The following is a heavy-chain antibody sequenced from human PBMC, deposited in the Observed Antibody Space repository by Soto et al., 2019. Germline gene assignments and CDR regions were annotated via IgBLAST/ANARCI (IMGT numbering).Heavy chain of an antibody. CDR2: IYYTGST. CDR1: GGSISGGGYY. Sequence: SETLSLTCTVSGGSISGGGYYWAWIRQHPGKGLEWIGYIYYTGSTYYNPSLKSRVTISVDTSKDQFSLKLSSVTAADTAVYFCARDQEVNYSDYGGSDHYYGMDVWGQGTTVTVSS. V-gene: IGHV4-31*03. D-gene: IGHD4-17*01. J-gene: IGHJ6*02. CDR3: ARDQEVNYSDYGGSDHYYGMDV.